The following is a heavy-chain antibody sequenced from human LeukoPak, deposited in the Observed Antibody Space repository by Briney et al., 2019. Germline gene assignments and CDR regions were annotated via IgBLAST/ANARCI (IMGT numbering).Heavy chain of an antibody. V-gene: IGHV4-34*01. CDR2: INHSGST. CDR3: ARSCYWPYYYYYYMDV. Sequence: SETLSLTCAVYGGSFSGYYWSLIRQPPAKGLEWIGEINHSGSTNYNPSLKSRVTISVDTSKNQFSLKLSSVTAADTAVYYCARSCYWPYYYYYYMDVWGKGTTVTVSS. D-gene: IGHD2-15*01. CDR1: GGSFSGYY. J-gene: IGHJ6*03.